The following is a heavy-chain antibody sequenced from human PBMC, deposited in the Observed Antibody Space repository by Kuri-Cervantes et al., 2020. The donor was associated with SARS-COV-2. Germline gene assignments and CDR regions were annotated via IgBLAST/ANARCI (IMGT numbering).Heavy chain of an antibody. J-gene: IGHJ2*01. CDR2: INHSGSA. CDR1: GGSYSGFY. CDR3: ARACSGAGCYSGYWYFDL. V-gene: IGHV4-34*01. D-gene: IGHD2-15*01. Sequence: GSLRLSCALYGGSYSGFYWSWIRQTPGKGLEWIGEINHSGSANYNPSLKSRVTISVDTSKNQFSLKLSSVTAADTAVYYCARACSGAGCYSGYWYFDLWGRGSLVTVSS.